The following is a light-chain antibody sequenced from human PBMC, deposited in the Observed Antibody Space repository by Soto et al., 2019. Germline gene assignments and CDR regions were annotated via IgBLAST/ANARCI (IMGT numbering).Light chain of an antibody. Sequence: EIQMTQAPASLSSSVGDKITITCRASHRISNYLNWDQQESGKPPKLLINAASSLQSGVPSRFSGSGSGTDFTLTLSSLQPEDFATYYCQQSYSTPFTFGPGTKVDIK. CDR2: AAS. CDR3: QQSYSTPFT. CDR1: HRISNY. V-gene: IGKV1-39*01. J-gene: IGKJ3*01.